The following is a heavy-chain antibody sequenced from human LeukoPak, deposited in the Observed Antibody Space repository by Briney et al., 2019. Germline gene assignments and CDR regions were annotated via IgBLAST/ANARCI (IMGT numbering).Heavy chain of an antibody. CDR1: GFTFSNFW. Sequence: GGFLRLSCAASGFTFSNFWMSWVRQAPGKGLEWVANIKQDGSEKYYVDSVKGRFTISRDNSKNTLFLQMNSLRAEDTAVYYCAKYYSTSGSSGGRVFDYWGQGTLVTVSS. CDR2: IKQDGSEK. V-gene: IGHV3-7*05. CDR3: AKYYSTSGSSGGRVFDY. J-gene: IGHJ4*02. D-gene: IGHD3-10*01.